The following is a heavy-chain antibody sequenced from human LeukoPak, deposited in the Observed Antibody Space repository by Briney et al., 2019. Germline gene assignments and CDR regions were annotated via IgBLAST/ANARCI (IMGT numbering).Heavy chain of an antibody. D-gene: IGHD2-2*01. V-gene: IGHV3-23*01. CDR1: GFTFRSFP. CDR3: GKEGPRYCSSTSCPMGYFDY. Sequence: GSLRLSCAASGFTFRSFPMSWVRQAPGKGLETGSGIFGSGRATFYEDSVKGRVTISRDNSKNTLYLQMNSLRAEDTAVYYCGKEGPRYCSSTSCPMGYFDYWGQGTLVTVSS. J-gene: IGHJ4*02. CDR2: IFGSGRAT.